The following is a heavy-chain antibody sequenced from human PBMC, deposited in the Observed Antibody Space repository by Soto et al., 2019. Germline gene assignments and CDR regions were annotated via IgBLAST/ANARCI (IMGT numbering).Heavy chain of an antibody. CDR3: ATQEVGGSYVYTFDP. J-gene: IGHJ5*02. V-gene: IGHV4-59*08. Sequence: SETLSLTCTVSRGSINSHYWSWIRQSPGKGLEYIGYISYSGSTNYNPSLKSRLTISVDTSKNQFSLKLTSVTAADTAVYYCATQEVGGSYVYTFDPWGQRTLVTGSS. CDR1: RGSINSHY. D-gene: IGHD1-26*01. CDR2: ISYSGST.